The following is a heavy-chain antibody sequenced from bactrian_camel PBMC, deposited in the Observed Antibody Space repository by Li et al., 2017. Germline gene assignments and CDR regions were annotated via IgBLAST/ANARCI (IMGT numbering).Heavy chain of an antibody. CDR2: INSGHST. CDR1: GFTFSNYA. CDR3: AAKAGYCSGFPSPRSYTY. Sequence: QLVESGGVLVQPGGSLRLSCAASGFTFSNYAMSWVRQAPGKGLEWVSAINSGHSTYYADSVKGRFTISRAKNILYLQMDNLKPEDTATYYCAAKAGYCSGFPSPRSYTYWGRGTQVTVS. D-gene: IGHD1*01. V-gene: IGHV3S40*01. J-gene: IGHJ4*01.